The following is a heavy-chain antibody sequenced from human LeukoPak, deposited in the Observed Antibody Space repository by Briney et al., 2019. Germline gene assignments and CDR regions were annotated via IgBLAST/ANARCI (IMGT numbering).Heavy chain of an antibody. CDR3: ARRKSGSAADY. CDR1: GYSFTSYW. CDR2: IYPGDSES. V-gene: IGHV5-51*01. J-gene: IGHJ4*02. D-gene: IGHD3-10*01. Sequence: GESLKISCKGSGYSFTSYWIAWVRQMPGKGLEWMGIIYPGDSESRYSPSFQGQVTISADKSISTAYLQWSSLKASDTAMYYCARRKSGSAADYWGQGTLVTVSS.